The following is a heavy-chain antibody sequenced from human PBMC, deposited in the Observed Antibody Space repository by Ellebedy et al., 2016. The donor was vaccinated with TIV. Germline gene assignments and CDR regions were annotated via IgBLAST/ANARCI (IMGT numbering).Heavy chain of an antibody. Sequence: SVKVSXXASGGTFSSYAVVWVRQAPGQGLEWVGGIIPLFGTANYTQKFQGRVTLTADDSTGTAYMELSSLRSDDTAVYYCARGYCTTTSCWHNFDYWGQGTLVTVSS. V-gene: IGHV1-69*13. CDR2: IIPLFGTA. D-gene: IGHD2-2*01. CDR3: ARGYCTTTSCWHNFDY. CDR1: GGTFSSYA. J-gene: IGHJ4*02.